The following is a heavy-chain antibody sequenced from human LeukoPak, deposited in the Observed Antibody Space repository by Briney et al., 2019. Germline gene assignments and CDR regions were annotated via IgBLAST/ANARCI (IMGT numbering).Heavy chain of an antibody. CDR2: ISSSSIYI. V-gene: IGHV3-21*06. J-gene: IGHJ4*02. CDR1: GLSFNTYS. Sequence: GGSLRLSCAASGLSFNTYSMNWVRQAPGKGLECVSSISSSSIYIDYADSVKGRFTISRDNAKNLLFLQMNSLRAEDTAVYYCARSLNYYDSSGYRPYYFDYWGQGTLVTVSS. CDR3: ARSLNYYDSSGYRPYYFDY. D-gene: IGHD3-22*01.